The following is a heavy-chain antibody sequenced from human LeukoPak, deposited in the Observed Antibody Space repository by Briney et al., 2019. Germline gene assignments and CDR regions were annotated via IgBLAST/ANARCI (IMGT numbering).Heavy chain of an antibody. V-gene: IGHV3-9*01. J-gene: IGHJ4*02. CDR1: GFTFDDCA. CDR2: ISWNSDII. Sequence: GGSLRLSCAASGFTFDDCAMHWVRQAPGKGLDWVSGISWNSDIIAYADSVKGRVTISRDNAKNSLYLQMNSLRAEDTAVYYCARVFGAGYSDYWGQGTLVTVSS. D-gene: IGHD4/OR15-4a*01. CDR3: ARVFGAGYSDY.